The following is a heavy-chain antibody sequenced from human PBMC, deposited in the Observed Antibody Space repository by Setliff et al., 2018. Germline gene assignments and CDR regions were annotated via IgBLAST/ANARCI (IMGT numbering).Heavy chain of an antibody. J-gene: IGHJ4*01. CDR2: INRAGGT. V-gene: IGHV3-53*01. D-gene: IGHD2-15*01. CDR3: ASGQGYLIDY. CDR1: GVTVSAYD. Sequence: PGGSLRLSCAASGVTVSAYDMHWVRQAPGKGLEWVSVINRAGGTYYADSVKGRFTISRDNPKNTLYLQMSSLRAEDTAMYYCASGQGYLIDYWGQGILVTVSS.